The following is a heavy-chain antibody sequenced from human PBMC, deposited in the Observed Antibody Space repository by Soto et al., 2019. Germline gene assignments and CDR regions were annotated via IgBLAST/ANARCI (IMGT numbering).Heavy chain of an antibody. D-gene: IGHD6-19*01. Sequence: QVHLQESGPGLVKPSQTLSLTCTVSGGSISSGGYYWSWIRQHPGKGLEWIGYICYSESTYYNPSLKSRVTISVDTSKNQFSLKLSSVTAADTAVYYCARAFTWGSGWGSYWYFDLWGRGTLVTVSS. CDR2: ICYSEST. CDR3: ARAFTWGSGWGSYWYFDL. V-gene: IGHV4-31*03. CDR1: GGSISSGGYY. J-gene: IGHJ2*01.